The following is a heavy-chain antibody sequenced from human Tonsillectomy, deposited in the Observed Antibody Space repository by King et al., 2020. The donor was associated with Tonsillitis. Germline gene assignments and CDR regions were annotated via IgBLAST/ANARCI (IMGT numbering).Heavy chain of an antibody. CDR2: IRYDGSEM. CDR3: ARKGAGRFSSGCVYHYGMDI. V-gene: IGHV3-30*02. D-gene: IGHD6-25*01. Sequence: VQLVESGGGVVQPGESLRLSCVGAGFTFSNYGMEWVRQAPGKGLEWVAIIRYDGSEMYYAESVKGRFTVSRDNARTTLYLEMGSLRVEETAVYYCARKGAGRFSSGCVYHYGMDIWGPGTTVSVS. CDR1: GFTFSNYG. J-gene: IGHJ6*02.